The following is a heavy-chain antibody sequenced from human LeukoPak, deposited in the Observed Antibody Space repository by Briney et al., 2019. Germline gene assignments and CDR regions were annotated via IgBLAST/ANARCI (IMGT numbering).Heavy chain of an antibody. J-gene: IGHJ4*02. CDR3: ARSPAPYYDFWSGYYWSSDY. D-gene: IGHD3-3*01. CDR2: INRNGGST. V-gene: IGHV3-20*04. CDR1: GFTFDDYG. Sequence: GGSLRLSCAASGFTFDDYGMSWVRQAPGKGLEWVSGINRNGGSTGYADSVKGRFTISRDNAKNSLYLQMNSLRAEDTALYYCARSPAPYYDFWSGYYWSSDYWGQGTLVTVSS.